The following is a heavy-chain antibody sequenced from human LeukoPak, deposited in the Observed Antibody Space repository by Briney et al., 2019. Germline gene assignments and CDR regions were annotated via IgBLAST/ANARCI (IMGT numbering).Heavy chain of an antibody. CDR1: GGSISSGGYS. CDR3: ARVSRGGDAFDI. D-gene: IGHD3-10*01. CDR2: IYHSGST. V-gene: IGHV4-30-2*01. Sequence: SGTLSLTCAVSGGSISSGGYSWSWIRQPPGKGLEWIGYIYHSGSTYYNPSLKSRVTISVDRSKNQFSLKLSSVTAADTAVYYCARVSRGGDAFDIWGQGTMVTVSS. J-gene: IGHJ3*02.